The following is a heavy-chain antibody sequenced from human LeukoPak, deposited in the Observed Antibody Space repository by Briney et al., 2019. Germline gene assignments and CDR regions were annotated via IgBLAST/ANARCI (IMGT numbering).Heavy chain of an antibody. V-gene: IGHV5-51*01. CDR1: GYRFTTYW. CDR2: IDPGNSDT. Sequence: GESLKISFKVSGYRFTTYWIGWVRQMPGRGLEWMGIIDPGNSDTSYSPSFQGQVTISADRSISTAYLQWSSLKASDTAMYYCTRLIGYCSGGSCYCDYWGQGTLVTVSS. J-gene: IGHJ4*02. CDR3: TRLIGYCSGGSCYCDY. D-gene: IGHD2-15*01.